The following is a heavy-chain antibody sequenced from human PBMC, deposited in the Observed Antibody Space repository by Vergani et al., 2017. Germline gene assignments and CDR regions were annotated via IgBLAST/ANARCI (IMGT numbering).Heavy chain of an antibody. CDR3: ARVFKIVGPAAIRYYYYYMDV. CDR1: GGSISSYY. Sequence: QVQLQESGPGLVKPSETLSLTCTVSGGSISSYYWSWIRQPPGKGLEWIGYISYSGSTNYNPSLKSRVTISVDTSKIQFSLKLSSVTAADTAVYYCARVFKIVGPAAIRYYYYYMDVWGKGTTVTVSS. D-gene: IGHD2-2*02. V-gene: IGHV4-59*01. J-gene: IGHJ6*03. CDR2: ISYSGST.